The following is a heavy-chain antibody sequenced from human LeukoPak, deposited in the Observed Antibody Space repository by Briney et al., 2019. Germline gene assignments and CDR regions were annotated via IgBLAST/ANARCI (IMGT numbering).Heavy chain of an antibody. J-gene: IGHJ6*02. D-gene: IGHD6-13*01. Sequence: SETLSLTCAVYGGSFSGYYWSWIRQPPGKGLEWIGEINHSGSTNYNPSLKSRVTISVDTSKNQFSLKLSSVTAADTAVYYCARPLSPDARYSSSWASPKYGMDVWGQGTTVTVSS. CDR3: ARPLSPDARYSSSWASPKYGMDV. CDR1: GGSFSGYY. CDR2: INHSGST. V-gene: IGHV4-34*01.